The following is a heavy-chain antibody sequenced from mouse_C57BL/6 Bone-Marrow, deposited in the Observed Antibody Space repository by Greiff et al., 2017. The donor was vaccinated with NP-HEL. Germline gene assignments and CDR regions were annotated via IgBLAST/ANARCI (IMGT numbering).Heavy chain of an antibody. V-gene: IGHV1-64*01. J-gene: IGHJ2*01. CDR2: IHPNSGST. D-gene: IGHD2-5*01. Sequence: VKLMESGAELVKPGASVKLSCKASGYTFTSYWMHWVKQRPGQGLEWIGMIHPNSGSTNYNEKFKSKATLTVDKSSSTAYMQLSSLTSEVSAVYYGARTIVTTRGKNVYFDDWGQGTTLTVSS. CDR1: GYTFTSYW. CDR3: ARTIVTTRGKNVYFDD.